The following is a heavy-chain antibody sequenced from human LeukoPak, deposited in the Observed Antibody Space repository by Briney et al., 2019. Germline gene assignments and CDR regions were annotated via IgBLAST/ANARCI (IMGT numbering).Heavy chain of an antibody. CDR2: INHSGIT. CDR1: GVSFSYYY. D-gene: IGHD4-17*01. J-gene: IGHJ4*02. CDR3: ANPARDFADSGAITW. V-gene: IGHV4-34*01. Sequence: SETLSLTCAVYGVSFSYYYWSWIRQPPGKGLEWIGEINHSGITNYNPSLKSRVTISADTSKNQFSLKLTSVTAADTAVYYCANPARDFADSGAITWWGQGTLVTVSS.